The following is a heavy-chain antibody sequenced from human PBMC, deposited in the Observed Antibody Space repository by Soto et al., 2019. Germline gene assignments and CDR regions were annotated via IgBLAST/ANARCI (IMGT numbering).Heavy chain of an antibody. V-gene: IGHV4-30-2*01. Sequence: PSEILSLTCAVSGGSISSGGYSWIWIRPPPGKGLEWIGYMYPSRSTYYNPSLKSRVTKSIYRSKNQFSLKLSAVTDADTAVSYCAKVPDYWGQGNLVTVSS. CDR2: MYPSRST. D-gene: IGHD2-2*01. CDR3: AKVPDY. J-gene: IGHJ4*02. CDR1: GGSISSGGYS.